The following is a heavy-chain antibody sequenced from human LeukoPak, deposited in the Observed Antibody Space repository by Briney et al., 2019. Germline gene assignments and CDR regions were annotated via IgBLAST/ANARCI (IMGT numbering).Heavy chain of an antibody. Sequence: ASVKVSCKASGYTFTSYAMHWVRQAPGQRLEWMGWINAGNGNTKYSQKFQGGVTITRDTSASTAYMELSSLRSEDTAVYYCAREGVRLLTIFGVVPGADYYFDYWGQGTLVTVSS. J-gene: IGHJ4*02. CDR2: INAGNGNT. V-gene: IGHV1-3*01. D-gene: IGHD3-3*01. CDR3: AREGVRLLTIFGVVPGADYYFDY. CDR1: GYTFTSYA.